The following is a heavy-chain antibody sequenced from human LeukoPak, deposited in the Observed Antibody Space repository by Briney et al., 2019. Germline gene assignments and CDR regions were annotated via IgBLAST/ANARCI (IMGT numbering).Heavy chain of an antibody. V-gene: IGHV3-21*01. CDR2: ISGSSDYI. CDR3: ARDVFMA. CDR1: GFTFSIYG. Sequence: GGSLRLSCAASGFTFSIYGMNWVRQAPGKGLEWVSFISGSSDYIYYADSVKGRFTISRDNAKNSLYLQMNSLIVEDTAVYYCARDVFMAGGQGTLVTVSS. D-gene: IGHD3-10*01. J-gene: IGHJ4*02.